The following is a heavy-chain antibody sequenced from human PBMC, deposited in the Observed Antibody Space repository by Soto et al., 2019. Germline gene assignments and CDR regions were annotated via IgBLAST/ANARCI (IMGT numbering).Heavy chain of an antibody. V-gene: IGHV4-59*01. CDR3: ARGGIPNTAMVRPYYYYYYMDV. CDR2: IYYSGST. Sequence: SETLSLTCTVSGGSISSYYWSWIRQPPGKGLEWIGYIYYSGSTNYNPSPKSRVTISVDTSKNQFSLKLSSVTAADTAVYYCARGGIPNTAMVRPYYYYYYMDVWGKGTTVTVSS. J-gene: IGHJ6*03. D-gene: IGHD5-18*01. CDR1: GGSISSYY.